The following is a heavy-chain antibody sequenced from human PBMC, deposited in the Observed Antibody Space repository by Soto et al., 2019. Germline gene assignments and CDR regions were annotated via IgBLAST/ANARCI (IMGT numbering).Heavy chain of an antibody. CDR2: IYYSGST. Sequence: SETLSLTCTVSGGSISSYYWSWIRQPPGKGLEWIGYIYYSGSTNYNPSLKSRVTISVDTSKNQFSLKLSSVTAADTAAYYCARVRSPKPSYWYFDLWGRGTLVTVSS. CDR3: ARVRSPKPSYWYFDL. J-gene: IGHJ2*01. CDR1: GGSISSYY. V-gene: IGHV4-59*01.